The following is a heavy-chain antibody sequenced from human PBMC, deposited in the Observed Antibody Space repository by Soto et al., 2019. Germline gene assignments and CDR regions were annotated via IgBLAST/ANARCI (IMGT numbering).Heavy chain of an antibody. CDR2: ISSSSITT. Sequence: VQLMEAGGGLVRPGGSLRLSCAASGFSFGDFYMNWVRLAPGRGLEWVSFISSSSITTYYADSVRGRFTTSRDIAQKTLYLHMNNLRADDTAVYFCARETPYDIVPGYSKMYMDSWGPGTQVTV. CDR1: GFSFGDFY. D-gene: IGHD3-9*01. J-gene: IGHJ4*02. V-gene: IGHV3-11*01. CDR3: ARETPYDIVPGYSKMYMDS.